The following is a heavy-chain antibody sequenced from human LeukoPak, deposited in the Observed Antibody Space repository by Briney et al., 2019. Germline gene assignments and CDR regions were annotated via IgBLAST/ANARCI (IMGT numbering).Heavy chain of an antibody. CDR2: ISSSSSYI. V-gene: IGHV3-21*01. Sequence: GGSLRLSCAASGFTFSSYSMNWVRQAPGKGLEWVSSISSSSSYIYYADSVKGRFTISRDNAKNSLYLQMNSLRAEDTAVYYCARALGYCSSTSCYTGGFDIWGQGTTVTVSS. D-gene: IGHD2-2*02. CDR3: ARALGYCSSTSCYTGGFDI. J-gene: IGHJ3*02. CDR1: GFTFSSYS.